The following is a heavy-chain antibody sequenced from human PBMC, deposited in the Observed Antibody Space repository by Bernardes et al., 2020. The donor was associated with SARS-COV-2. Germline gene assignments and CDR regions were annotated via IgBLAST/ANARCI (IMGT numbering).Heavy chain of an antibody. V-gene: IGHV3-7*05. Sequence: GGSLRLSCVTSGFTFSRYWMSWVRQALGKGLEWVANINPDGSVKYYMDFVEGRFVISRDNAKNSLSLQMHSLRADDTATYFCIMVILEWGDYWGQGTLVTVSS. CDR2: INPDGSVK. J-gene: IGHJ4*02. CDR3: IMVILEWGDY. CDR1: GFTFSRYW. D-gene: IGHD3-3*01.